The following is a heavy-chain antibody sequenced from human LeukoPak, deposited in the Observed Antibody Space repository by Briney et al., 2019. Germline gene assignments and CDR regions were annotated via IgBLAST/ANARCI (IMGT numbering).Heavy chain of an antibody. Sequence: PGGSLRLSCAASGFTFSSYEMNWVRQAPGKGLEWVSYISSSSSYIYYADSVKGRFTISRDNAKNSLYLQMDSLRAEDTAVYYCARLNDCGGDCSLNGRVDYWGQGTLVTVSS. V-gene: IGHV3-21*05. CDR3: ARLNDCGGDCSLNGRVDY. D-gene: IGHD2-21*02. CDR2: ISSSSSYI. J-gene: IGHJ4*02. CDR1: GFTFSSYE.